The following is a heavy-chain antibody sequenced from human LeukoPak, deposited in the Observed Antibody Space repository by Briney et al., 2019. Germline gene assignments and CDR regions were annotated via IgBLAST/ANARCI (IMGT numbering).Heavy chain of an antibody. V-gene: IGHV3-23*01. CDR2: ISGSGGST. D-gene: IGHD6-6*01. Sequence: GGSLRLSCAASGFTFSSYAMSWVRQAPGKGLEWVSAISGSGGSTYYADSVKGRFTISGDNSKNTLYLQMNSLRAEDTAVYYCAKDQGRIAARTLDYWGQGTLVTVSS. CDR3: AKDQGRIAARTLDY. CDR1: GFTFSSYA. J-gene: IGHJ4*02.